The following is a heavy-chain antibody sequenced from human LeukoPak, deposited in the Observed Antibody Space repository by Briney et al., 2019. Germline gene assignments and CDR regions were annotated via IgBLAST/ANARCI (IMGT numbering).Heavy chain of an antibody. J-gene: IGHJ3*02. CDR1: GFTFDDYA. CDR2: ISWNSGSI. V-gene: IGHV3-9*01. D-gene: IGHD1-26*01. CDR3: AKDAQEERLNAFDI. Sequence: GRSLRLSCPASGFTFDDYAMHWVRQAPGKGLEWVSGISWNSGSIGYADSVKGRFTISRDNAKNSLYLQMNSLRAEDTALYYCAKDAQEERLNAFDIWGQGTMVTVSS.